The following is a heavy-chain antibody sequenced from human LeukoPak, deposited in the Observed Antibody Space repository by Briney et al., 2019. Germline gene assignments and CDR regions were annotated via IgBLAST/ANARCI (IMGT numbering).Heavy chain of an antibody. CDR2: IYYSGST. Sequence: SETLSLTCAVSGGSISSNSYYWGWIRQPPGKGLEWIGYIYYSGSTNYNPSLKSRVTISVDTSKNQFSLKLSSVTAADTAVYYCARARPAATRRREYYYYYMDVWGKGTTVTVSS. CDR3: ARARPAATRRREYYYYYMDV. J-gene: IGHJ6*03. CDR1: GGSISSNSYY. V-gene: IGHV4-61*05. D-gene: IGHD5-24*01.